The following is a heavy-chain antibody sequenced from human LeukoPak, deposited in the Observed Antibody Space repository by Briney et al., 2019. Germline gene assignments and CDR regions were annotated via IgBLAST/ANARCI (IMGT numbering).Heavy chain of an antibody. Sequence: SETLSLTCTVSVGSISSYYWSWIRQPPGKGLEWIGYIYYSGNTKYNPSLKRRITISVDTSKNQFSLKLSSVSAADTAVYYCARVKSSNWYSGPRSGLVSYYYMDVWGKGTTVTISS. CDR2: IYYSGNT. CDR1: VGSISSYY. D-gene: IGHD6-13*01. J-gene: IGHJ6*03. V-gene: IGHV4-59*01. CDR3: ARVKSSNWYSGPRSGLVSYYYMDV.